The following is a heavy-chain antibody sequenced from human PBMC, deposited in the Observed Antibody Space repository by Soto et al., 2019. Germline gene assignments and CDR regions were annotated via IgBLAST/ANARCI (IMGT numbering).Heavy chain of an antibody. J-gene: IGHJ6*02. Sequence: QVQLLQSGAEVKEPGSSVKVSCRASRGIFSSYTINWVRQAPGRGLEWLGWIIPIFGSTSYVEKLQGRVTITADESTSTVYMELSSLRSEDTAVYYCARASNTGMVNTLYYAMDVWGQGTTVTVSS. D-gene: IGHD5-18*01. CDR1: RGIFSSYT. CDR3: ARASNTGMVNTLYYAMDV. V-gene: IGHV1-69*01. CDR2: IIPIFGST.